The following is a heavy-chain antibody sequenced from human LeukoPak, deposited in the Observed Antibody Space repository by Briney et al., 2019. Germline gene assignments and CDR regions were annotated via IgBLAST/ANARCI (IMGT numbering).Heavy chain of an antibody. Sequence: PSETLSLTCTVSGDSISTYYWNWIRQPPGKGLDWLGNVYYSGSTNYNPSLKGRVTISVDTSKNQFSLKLSSVTAADTAVYYCARPSLGLPAAFFDYWGQGTLVTVSS. D-gene: IGHD2-2*01. J-gene: IGHJ4*02. V-gene: IGHV4-59*08. CDR1: GDSISTYY. CDR2: VYYSGST. CDR3: ARPSLGLPAAFFDY.